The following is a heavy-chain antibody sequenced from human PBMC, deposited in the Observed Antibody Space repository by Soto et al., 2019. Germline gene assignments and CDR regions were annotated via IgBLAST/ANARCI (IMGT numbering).Heavy chain of an antibody. CDR1: GYSFTSYW. CDR2: IDPSDSYT. CDR3: ARSILAVTTDYYYYGMDV. J-gene: IGHJ6*02. Sequence: GESLKISCKGSGYSFTSYWISWVRQMPGKGLEWMGRIDPSDSYTNYSPSFQGHVTISADKSISTAYLQWSSLKASDTAMYYCARSILAVTTDYYYYGMDVWGQGTTVTV. V-gene: IGHV5-10-1*01. D-gene: IGHD4-4*01.